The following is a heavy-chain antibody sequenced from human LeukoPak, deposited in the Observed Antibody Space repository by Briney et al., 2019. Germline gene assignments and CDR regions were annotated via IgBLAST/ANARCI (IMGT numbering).Heavy chain of an antibody. CDR1: GFIFVDYA. Sequence: PGGSLRLSCTTSGFIFVDYAMSWFRQAPGKGLEWVSGISGSGDNTYCADSVKGRFTISRDNSKNTLYLQMSSLRADDTAVYHCARKSGYGGIDYWGQGTLVTVSS. V-gene: IGHV3-23*01. CDR3: ARKSGYGGIDY. CDR2: ISGSGDNT. D-gene: IGHD4-23*01. J-gene: IGHJ4*02.